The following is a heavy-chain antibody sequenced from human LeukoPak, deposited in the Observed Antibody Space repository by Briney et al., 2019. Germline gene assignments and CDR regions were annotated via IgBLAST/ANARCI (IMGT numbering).Heavy chain of an antibody. D-gene: IGHD3-10*01. CDR1: GFTFDDYA. Sequence: GGSLRLSCAASGFTFDDYAMHWVRQAPGKGLEWVSGISWNSGSIGYADSVKGRFTISRDNAKNSLYLQMNSLRAEDTALYYCAKDNPTPSLQRFGELSGVSYGMDVWGQGTTVTVSS. CDR2: ISWNSGSI. J-gene: IGHJ6*02. V-gene: IGHV3-9*01. CDR3: AKDNPTPSLQRFGELSGVSYGMDV.